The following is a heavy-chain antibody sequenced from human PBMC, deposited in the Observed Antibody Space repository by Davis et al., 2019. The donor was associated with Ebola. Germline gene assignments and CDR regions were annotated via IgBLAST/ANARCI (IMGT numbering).Heavy chain of an antibody. Sequence: AASVKVSCKASGYPFTSYVMNWVRQAPGQGLEWMGRINPNSGGTNYAHKFQGRVTLTRDTSISTAYMDLRRLRSDDTAVYYCAREPTNYYYGMEVWGKGTTVTVSS. CDR2: INPNSGGT. CDR3: AREPTNYYYGMEV. CDR1: GYPFTSYV. V-gene: IGHV1-2*06. J-gene: IGHJ6*04.